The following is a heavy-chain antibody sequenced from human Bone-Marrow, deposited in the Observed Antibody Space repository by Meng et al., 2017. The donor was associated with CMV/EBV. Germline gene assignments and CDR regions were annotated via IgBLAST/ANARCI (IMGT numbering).Heavy chain of an antibody. V-gene: IGHV5-51*01. Sequence: KVSCKGSGYSFTSYWIGWVRQMPGKGLEWMGIIYPGDSDTRYSPSFQGQVTISADKSISTAYLQWSSLKASDTAMYYCARSMYSSPLVYGMDVWGQGTTVTFAS. CDR1: GYSFTSYW. CDR3: ARSMYSSPLVYGMDV. J-gene: IGHJ6*02. D-gene: IGHD6-13*01. CDR2: IYPGDSDT.